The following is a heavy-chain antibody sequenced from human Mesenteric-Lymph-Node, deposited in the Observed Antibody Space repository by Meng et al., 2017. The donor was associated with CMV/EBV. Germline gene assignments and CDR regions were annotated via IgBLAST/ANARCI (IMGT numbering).Heavy chain of an antibody. CDR3: VKDPELFY. CDR1: GFTFTTSG. V-gene: IGHV3-30*02. Sequence: GESLKISCEASGFTFTTSGMHWVRQAPGKGLEWVAFILYDGSVKFYTDSVRGRFTISRDDSKNSFYLQMNSLRPEDTALYYCVKDPELFYWGQGTLVTVSS. J-gene: IGHJ4*02. D-gene: IGHD3-3*01. CDR2: ILYDGSVK.